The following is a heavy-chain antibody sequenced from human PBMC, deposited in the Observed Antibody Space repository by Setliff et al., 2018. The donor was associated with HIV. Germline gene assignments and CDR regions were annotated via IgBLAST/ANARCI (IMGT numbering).Heavy chain of an antibody. CDR3: ARDHYAFDI. CDR1: GFTFSSYS. V-gene: IGHV3-23*01. J-gene: IGHJ3*02. Sequence: GGSLRLSCAASGFTFSSYSMNWVRQAPGKGLEWISGISGSGVNSYYADSVRGRFTISRDNSKNSLYLQMNSLRAEDTAVYYCARDHYAFDIWGQGTMVTVSS. CDR2: ISGSGVNS.